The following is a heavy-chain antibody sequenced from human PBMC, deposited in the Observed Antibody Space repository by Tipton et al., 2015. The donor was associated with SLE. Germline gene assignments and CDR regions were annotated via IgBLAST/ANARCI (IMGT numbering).Heavy chain of an antibody. Sequence: SLRLSCAASGFTFDDYAMHWVRQAPGKGLEWVPGISWNSGSIGYADSVKGRFTISRHNSKNTLYLQMNSLRAEDTAVYYCASFRQGTGDNAFDIWGQGTMVTVSS. D-gene: IGHD7-27*01. CDR2: ISWNSGSI. V-gene: IGHV3-9*01. CDR3: ASFRQGTGDNAFDI. J-gene: IGHJ3*02. CDR1: GFTFDDYA.